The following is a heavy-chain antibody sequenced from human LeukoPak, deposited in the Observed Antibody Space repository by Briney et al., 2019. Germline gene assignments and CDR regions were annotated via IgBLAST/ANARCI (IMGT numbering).Heavy chain of an antibody. J-gene: IGHJ3*02. CDR1: GFSFRSYS. D-gene: IGHD7-27*01. V-gene: IGHV3-48*01. Sequence: GGSLRLSCAASGFSFRSYSMNWVRQAPGKGLEWVSYISNSGITIYYVDSVKGRFTISRDNAKNSLYLQMNSLRAEDTAVYYCARVTGTYDRAFNIWGXGTMVTVSS. CDR3: ARVTGTYDRAFNI. CDR2: ISNSGITI.